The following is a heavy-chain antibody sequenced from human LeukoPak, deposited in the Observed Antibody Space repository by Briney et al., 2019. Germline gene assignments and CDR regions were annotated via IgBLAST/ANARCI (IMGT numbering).Heavy chain of an antibody. CDR1: GFTFSSYT. CDR3: ARTRYYYNSRSYGAPYYFDY. V-gene: IGHV4-39*01. Sequence: GSLRLSCAAAGFTFSSYTMNWVRQPPGKGLEWIGSIYYSGSTYYNPSLKSRVTISVDTSKNQFSLKLSSVTAADTAVYYCARTRYYYNSRSYGAPYYFDYWGQGTLVTVSS. J-gene: IGHJ4*02. CDR2: IYYSGST. D-gene: IGHD3-10*01.